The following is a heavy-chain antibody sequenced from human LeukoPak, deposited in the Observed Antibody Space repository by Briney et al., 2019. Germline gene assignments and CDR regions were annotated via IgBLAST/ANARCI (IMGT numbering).Heavy chain of an antibody. J-gene: IGHJ4*02. Sequence: PGGSLRLSCAASGFTFSSYSMNWVRQAPGKGLEWVSSISSSSSYIYYADSVKGRFTISRDNAKNSLYLQMNSLRAEDTAVYYCXXDLXAXCGXDCYFSYYFXYWGQGTXVTVS. V-gene: IGHV3-21*01. D-gene: IGHD2-21*01. CDR2: ISSSSSYI. CDR1: GFTFSSYS. CDR3: XXDLXAXCGXDCYFSYYFXY.